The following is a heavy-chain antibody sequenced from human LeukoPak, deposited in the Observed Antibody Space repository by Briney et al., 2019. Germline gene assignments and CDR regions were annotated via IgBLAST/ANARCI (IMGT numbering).Heavy chain of an antibody. J-gene: IGHJ5*02. V-gene: IGHV1-18*01. D-gene: IGHD3-22*01. Sequence: ASVKVSCKASGYTFTSYGISWVRQAPGQGLAWMGWISAYNGNTNYAQKLQGRVTMTTDTSTSTAYMELRSLRSDDTAVYYCARDLGRYYDSSGYQEYNWFDPWGQGTLVTVSS. CDR2: ISAYNGNT. CDR3: ARDLGRYYDSSGYQEYNWFDP. CDR1: GYTFTSYG.